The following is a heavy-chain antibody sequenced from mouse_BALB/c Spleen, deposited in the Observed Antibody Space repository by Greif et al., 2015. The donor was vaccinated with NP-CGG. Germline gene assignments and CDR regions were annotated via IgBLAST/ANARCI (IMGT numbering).Heavy chain of an antibody. V-gene: IGHV5-12-1*01. CDR1: GFAFSSYD. J-gene: IGHJ4*01. D-gene: IGHD2-2*01. CDR2: ISSGGGST. Sequence: EVMLVESGGGLVKPGGSLKLSCAASGFAFSSYDMSWVRQTPEKRLEWVAYISSGGGSTYYPDTVKGRFTISRDNAKNTLYLQMSSLKSEDTAMYYCARHERGLPQYYYAMDYWGQGTSVTVSS. CDR3: ARHERGLPQYYYAMDY.